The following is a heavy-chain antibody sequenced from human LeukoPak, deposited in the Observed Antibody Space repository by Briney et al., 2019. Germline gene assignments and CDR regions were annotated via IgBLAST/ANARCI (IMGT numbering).Heavy chain of an antibody. CDR2: ITPNSGVT. V-gene: IGHV1-2*02. J-gene: IGHJ6*03. CDR3: AREAIFGVVIRNYYYYMDV. CDR1: GYTFTGYY. Sequence: ASVKGSCKASGYTFTGYYMPWVRQAPGQGLEWRGWITPNSGVTNYAQKFQGRVTMTRDTSISTAYMELSRLRSDDTAVYYCAREAIFGVVIRNYYYYMDVWGKGTTVTVSS. D-gene: IGHD3-3*01.